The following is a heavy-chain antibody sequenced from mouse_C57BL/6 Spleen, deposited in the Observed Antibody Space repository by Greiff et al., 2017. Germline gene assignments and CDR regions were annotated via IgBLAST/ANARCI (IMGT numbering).Heavy chain of an antibody. CDR2: IYPGDGDT. Sequence: LVESGPELVKPGASVKISCKASGYAFSSSWMNWVKQRPGKGLEWIGRIYPGDGDTNYNGKFKGKATLTADKSSSTAYMQLSSLTSEDSAVYFCARSPTVVARGYFDVWGTGTTVTVSS. J-gene: IGHJ1*03. V-gene: IGHV1-82*01. CDR1: GYAFSSSW. CDR3: ARSPTVVARGYFDV. D-gene: IGHD1-1*01.